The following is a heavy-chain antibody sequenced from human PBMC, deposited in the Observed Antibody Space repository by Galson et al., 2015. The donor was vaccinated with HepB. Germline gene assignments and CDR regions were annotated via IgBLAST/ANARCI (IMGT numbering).Heavy chain of an antibody. Sequence: SLRLSCAASGFTFSSYSMNWVRQAPGKGLEWVSYISSSSSTIYYADSVKGRFTISRDNAKNSLYLQMNSLRAEDTAVYYCARVWDDYVWGSYLSFDYWGQGTLVTVSS. CDR3: ARVWDDYVWGSYLSFDY. V-gene: IGHV3-48*01. CDR1: GFTFSSYS. D-gene: IGHD3-16*02. CDR2: ISSSSSTI. J-gene: IGHJ4*02.